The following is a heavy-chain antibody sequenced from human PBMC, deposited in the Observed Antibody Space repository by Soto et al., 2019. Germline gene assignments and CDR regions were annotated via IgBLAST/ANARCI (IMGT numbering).Heavy chain of an antibody. Sequence: LEWIGYIYYSGSTYYNPSLKRRVTISVDTSKNQFSLKLSSVTAADTSVYDCPSASEYSSPRHCFVLCGQGTMVPVSS. V-gene: IGHV4-31*02. CDR2: IYYSGST. J-gene: IGHJ5*02. CDR3: PSASEYSSPRHCFVL. D-gene: IGHD6-13*01.